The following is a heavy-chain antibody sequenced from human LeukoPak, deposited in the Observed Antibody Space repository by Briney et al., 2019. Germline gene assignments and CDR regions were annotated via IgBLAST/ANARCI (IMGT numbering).Heavy chain of an antibody. D-gene: IGHD1-14*01. CDR2: IASDGSST. J-gene: IGHJ6*02. CDR3: AKVSGGGLYYDGMDV. Sequence: GGSLRLSCAASGFTFSSYWMNWVRQAPGKGLVWVSRIASDGSSTTYADSVKGRFSISRDNAKNTLYLQMNSLRAEDTAVYYCAKVSGGGLYYDGMDVWGQGTTVTVSS. V-gene: IGHV3-74*01. CDR1: GFTFSSYW.